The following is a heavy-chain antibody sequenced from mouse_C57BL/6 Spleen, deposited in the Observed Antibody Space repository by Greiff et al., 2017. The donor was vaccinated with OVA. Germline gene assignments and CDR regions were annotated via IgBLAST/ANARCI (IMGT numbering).Heavy chain of an antibody. V-gene: IGHV6-3*01. CDR3: TGGYDYDWYFDV. J-gene: IGHJ1*03. Sequence: EVMLVESGGGLVQPGGSMKLSCVASGFTFSNYWMNWVRQSPEKGLEWVAQIRLKSDNYATHYAESVKGRFTISRDDSKSSVYLQMNNLRAEDTGIYYCTGGYDYDWYFDVWGTGTTVTVSS. CDR2: IRLKSDNYAT. D-gene: IGHD2-4*01. CDR1: GFTFSNYW.